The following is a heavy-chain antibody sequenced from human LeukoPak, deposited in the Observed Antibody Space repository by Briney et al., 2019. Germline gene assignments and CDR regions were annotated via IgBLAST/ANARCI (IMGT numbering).Heavy chain of an antibody. CDR3: ARHTSGSYHAPFDY. Sequence: GESLKISCKGSGYSFTSYWIGWVRQMPGKGLEWMGIINPGDSDTRYSPSFQGQVTISGDRSISTAYLQWSSLRASDTVMYYCARHTSGSYHAPFDYWGQGTLVTVSS. CDR2: INPGDSDT. CDR1: GYSFTSYW. V-gene: IGHV5-51*01. D-gene: IGHD1-26*01. J-gene: IGHJ4*02.